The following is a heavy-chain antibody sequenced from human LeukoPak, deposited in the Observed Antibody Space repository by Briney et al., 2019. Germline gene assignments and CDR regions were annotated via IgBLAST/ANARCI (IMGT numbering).Heavy chain of an antibody. Sequence: GGSLRLSCAASGFTFSSYAMHWVRQAPGKGLEWVAVISYDGSNKYYADSVKGRFTISRDNSKNTLYLQMNSLRAEDTAVYYCARDRGVEVDWLLMVDYWGQGTLVTVSS. CDR2: ISYDGSNK. V-gene: IGHV3-30-3*01. CDR1: GFTFSSYA. CDR3: ARDRGVEVDWLLMVDY. J-gene: IGHJ4*02. D-gene: IGHD3-9*01.